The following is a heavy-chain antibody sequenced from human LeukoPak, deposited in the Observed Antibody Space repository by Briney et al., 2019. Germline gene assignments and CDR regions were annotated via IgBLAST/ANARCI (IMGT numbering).Heavy chain of an antibody. J-gene: IGHJ5*02. V-gene: IGHV3-23*01. CDR3: AKAVDLNWFDP. D-gene: IGHD2-21*01. CDR2: ITGGRST. CDR1: GFTFSIYS. Sequence: PGGSLRLSCAASGFTFSIYSMSWVRQAPGKGLEWVSGITGGRSTYYADSVKGRFTISRDNSNNTMSMEMNSLRVEDTAVYYCAKAVDLNWFDPWGQGTLVTVSS.